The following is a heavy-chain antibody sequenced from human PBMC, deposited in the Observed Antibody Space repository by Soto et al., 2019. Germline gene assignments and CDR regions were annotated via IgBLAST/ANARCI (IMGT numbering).Heavy chain of an antibody. Sequence: SETLSLTCTVSGGSINSGGYYWSWIRQHPGKGLEWIGYIYYSGSTYYNPSLKSRVTISIDTSKNQFSLKLSSVTAADTAVYYCARDKKIFGIITVFDYWGQGTLVTVSS. CDR2: IYYSGST. V-gene: IGHV4-31*03. CDR1: GGSINSGGYY. D-gene: IGHD3-3*01. CDR3: ARDKKIFGIITVFDY. J-gene: IGHJ4*02.